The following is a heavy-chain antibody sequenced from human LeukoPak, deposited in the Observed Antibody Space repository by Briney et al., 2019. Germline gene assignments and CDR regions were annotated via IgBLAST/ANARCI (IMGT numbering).Heavy chain of an antibody. CDR2: LNTYNGQT. V-gene: IGHV1-18*01. J-gene: IGHJ4*02. CDR1: GYTFTNYG. CDR3: ARDRLSLTVAVIFDY. D-gene: IGHD6-19*01. Sequence: ASVKVSCKASGYTFTNYGISWVRQAPGKGLEWMGWLNTYNGQTDYAQKFQGRVTMTTHTSTSTAYMELRSLRSDDTAVYFCARDRLSLTVAVIFDYWGQGTLVTVSS.